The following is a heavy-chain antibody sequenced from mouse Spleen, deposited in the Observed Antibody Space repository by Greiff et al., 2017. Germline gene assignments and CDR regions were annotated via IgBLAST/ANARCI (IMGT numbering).Heavy chain of an antibody. Sequence: VQLQQPGAELVKPGASVKMSCKASGYTFTSYWITWVKQRPGQGLEWIGDIYPGSGSTNYNEKFKSKATLTVDTSSSTAYMQLSSLSSEDSAVYYCARWIYYDYDGGFDYWGQGTTLTVSS. V-gene: IGHV1-55*01. CDR3: ARWIYYDYDGGFDY. J-gene: IGHJ2*01. CDR1: GYTFTSYW. CDR2: IYPGSGST. D-gene: IGHD2-4*01.